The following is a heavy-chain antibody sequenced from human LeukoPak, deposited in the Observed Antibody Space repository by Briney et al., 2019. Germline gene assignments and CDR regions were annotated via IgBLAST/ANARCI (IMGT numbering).Heavy chain of an antibody. J-gene: IGHJ4*02. CDR1: GYTFTGQY. CDR3: ASGSGIYSPDY. V-gene: IGHV1-2*02. CDR2: INPNSGDT. D-gene: IGHD3-10*01. Sequence: ASVKVSCKASGYTFTGQYLHWVRQAPGQGLEWMGWINPNSGDTNYAQKFQGRVTMTRDTSISTAYMELSTLRSDDTAVYYCASGSGIYSPDYWGQGTLVTVSS.